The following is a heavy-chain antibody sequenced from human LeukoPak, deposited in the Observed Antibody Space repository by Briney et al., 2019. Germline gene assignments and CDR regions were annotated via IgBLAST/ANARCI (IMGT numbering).Heavy chain of an antibody. CDR2: ISSSGSTI. D-gene: IGHD6-19*01. J-gene: IGHJ6*03. V-gene: IGHV3-11*01. Sequence: PGGSLRLSCAASGFTFSDYYMSWIRQAPGKGLEWVSYISSSGSTIYYADSVKGRFTISRDNAKNSLYLQMNSLRAEDTAVYYCARGTSSGWYAQSLLPYYYYYMDVWGKGTTVTISS. CDR1: GFTFSDYY. CDR3: ARGTSSGWYAQSLLPYYYYYMDV.